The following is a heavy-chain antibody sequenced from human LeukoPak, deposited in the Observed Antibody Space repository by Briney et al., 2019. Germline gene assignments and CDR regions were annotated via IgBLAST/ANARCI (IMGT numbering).Heavy chain of an antibody. D-gene: IGHD6-19*01. CDR2: INPNSGGT. CDR1: GYTFTGYY. V-gene: IGHV1-2*02. Sequence: ASVKVSCKASGYTFTGYYMHWVRQAPGQGLEWMGWINPNSGGTNYAQKFQGRVTMTRDTSISTAYMELSRLRSDDTAVYYCAAISNGWSEYYFDYWGQGTLVTVSS. CDR3: AAISNGWSEYYFDY. J-gene: IGHJ4*02.